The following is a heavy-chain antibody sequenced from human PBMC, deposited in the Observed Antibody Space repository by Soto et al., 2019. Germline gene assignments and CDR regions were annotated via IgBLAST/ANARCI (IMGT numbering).Heavy chain of an antibody. V-gene: IGHV4-39*02. CDR1: GGSITSSSYY. CDR2: IYYSGST. CDR3: ATQEVGGSYVYTFDP. D-gene: IGHD1-26*01. J-gene: IGHJ5*02. Sequence: QLHLRESGPGLVKPSETLSLTCTVSGGSITSSSYYWGWIRQPPGKGLEWIGSIYYSGSTYYNPSLKSRVTISVDTSKNHFSLKLCSVTAADTAVYYCATQEVGGSYVYTFDPWGQGTLVTVSS.